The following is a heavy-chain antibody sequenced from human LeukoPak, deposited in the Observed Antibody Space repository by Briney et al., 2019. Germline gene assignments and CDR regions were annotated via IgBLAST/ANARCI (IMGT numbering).Heavy chain of an antibody. CDR1: GFTLSSYS. Sequence: HPGGSLRLSCAASGFTLSSYSMNWVRQAPGKGLEWVSYVSSDSSIIYYADSVKGRLTISRDNAKNSLYLQMNSLRDEDTALYYCARDVAYAFDIWGQGTMVTVSS. CDR2: VSSDSSII. CDR3: ARDVAYAFDI. J-gene: IGHJ3*02. V-gene: IGHV3-48*02.